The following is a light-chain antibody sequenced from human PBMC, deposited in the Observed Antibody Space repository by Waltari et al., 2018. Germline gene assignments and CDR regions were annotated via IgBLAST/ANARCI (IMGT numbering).Light chain of an antibody. CDR3: SSYTSISTVV. Sequence: QSALTQPASVSGSPGQSITISCTGTRRDVGGYNYVSWYQQHPGKAPKLMIYDVNNRPSGVSNRFSGSKSGNTASLTISGLQAEDEAHYFCSSYTSISTVVFGGGTKLTVL. CDR1: RRDVGGYNY. J-gene: IGLJ2*01. V-gene: IGLV2-14*01. CDR2: DVN.